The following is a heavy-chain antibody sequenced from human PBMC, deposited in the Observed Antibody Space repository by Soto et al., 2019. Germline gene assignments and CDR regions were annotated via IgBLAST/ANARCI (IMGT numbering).Heavy chain of an antibody. V-gene: IGHV3-53*01. CDR3: AKEGMAPGWGYFQD. Sequence: GSLRLSCAASVFTFSSNYMSWVRQAPGKGLEWVSVIYTGGSTYYADSVKGRFTISRDNSENTLYLQMNSLRAEDTAVYYCAKEGMAPGWGYFQDWGQGTLVTVSS. D-gene: IGHD3-16*01. CDR2: IYTGGST. CDR1: VFTFSSNY. J-gene: IGHJ1*01.